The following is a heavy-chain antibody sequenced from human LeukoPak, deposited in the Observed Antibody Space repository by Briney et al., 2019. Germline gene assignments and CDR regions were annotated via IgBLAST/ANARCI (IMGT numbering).Heavy chain of an antibody. CDR1: GFTFNDYY. CDR3: ATDGAGFDT. V-gene: IGHV3-11*01. CDR2: INIGGTNT. Sequence: GGSLRLSCAASGFTFNDYYMSWIRQPPGKGPEWLSYINIGGTNTHYADSVKGRFTISRDNAKKSLYLEMNNLRAEGTAVYYCATDGAGFDTWGQGVLVTVSS. J-gene: IGHJ5*02.